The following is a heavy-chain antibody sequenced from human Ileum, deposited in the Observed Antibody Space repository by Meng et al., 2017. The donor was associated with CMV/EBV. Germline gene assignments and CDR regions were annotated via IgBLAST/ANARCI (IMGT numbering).Heavy chain of an antibody. J-gene: IGHJ5*02. CDR1: GGSFSGYY. CDR2: TYYTGNT. CDR3: ARVVRGGGYNWFDP. V-gene: IGHV4-59*01. Sequence: SETLSLTCAVYGGSFSGYYWSWIRQPPGKGLEWIAYTYYTGNTNYNPSLKSRVTISVDTSNNQFSLKLSSVTAADTAVYYFARVVRGGGYNWFDPWGQGTLVTVSS. D-gene: IGHD2-15*01.